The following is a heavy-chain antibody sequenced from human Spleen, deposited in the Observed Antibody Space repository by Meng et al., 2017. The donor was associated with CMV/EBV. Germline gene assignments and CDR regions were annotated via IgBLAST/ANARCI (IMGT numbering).Heavy chain of an antibody. CDR1: GFKFDDYG. J-gene: IGHJ5*02. CDR2: INWNSGRT. Sequence: SLRLSCAASGFKFDDYGMSWVRQPPGKGLEWVSGINWNSGRTHYADSVKGRFTNSRDNAKNSLYLQMNGLRVEDTALYYCAREGWFDPWGQGTLVTVSS. V-gene: IGHV3-20*04. CDR3: AREGWFDP.